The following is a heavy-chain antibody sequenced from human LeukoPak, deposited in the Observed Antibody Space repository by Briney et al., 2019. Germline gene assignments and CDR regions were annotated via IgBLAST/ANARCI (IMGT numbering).Heavy chain of an antibody. D-gene: IGHD6-13*01. V-gene: IGHV4-31*03. CDR2: IYYSGST. CDR1: VGSISSGGYY. CDR3: AREQGMSDNWFDP. Sequence: SETLSLTCTVSVGSISSGGYYWSWVRQHPGKGLEWIGYIYYSGSTYYNPSLKSRVTISVDTSKNQFSLKLSSVTAADTAVYYCAREQGMSDNWFDPWGQGTLVTVSS. J-gene: IGHJ5*02.